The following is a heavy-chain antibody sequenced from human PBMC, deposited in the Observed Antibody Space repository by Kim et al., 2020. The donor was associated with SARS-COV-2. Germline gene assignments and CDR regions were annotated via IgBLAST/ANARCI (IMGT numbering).Heavy chain of an antibody. CDR3: ARYCSGGSCFDY. D-gene: IGHD2-15*01. V-gene: IGHV4-59*01. J-gene: IGHJ4*02. Sequence: NTTPSLKSRVTISVDTSKNQFSPKLSSVTAADTAVYYCARYCSGGSCFDYWGQGTLVTVSS.